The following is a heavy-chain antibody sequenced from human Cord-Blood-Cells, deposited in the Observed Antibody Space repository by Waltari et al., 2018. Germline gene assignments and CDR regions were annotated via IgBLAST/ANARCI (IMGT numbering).Heavy chain of an antibody. D-gene: IGHD6-6*01. CDR2: ISAYNGNT. V-gene: IGHV1-18*04. CDR3: ARDSPASIAARPNDAFDI. Sequence: QVQLVQSGAEVKKPGASVKVSCKVSGYPCTSYGISWVRQAAGQGLEWMGWISAYNGNTNDAQKLQGRVTMTTDTSTSTAYMELRSLRSDDTAVYYCARDSPASIAARPNDAFDIWGQGTMVTVSS. J-gene: IGHJ3*02. CDR1: GYPCTSYG.